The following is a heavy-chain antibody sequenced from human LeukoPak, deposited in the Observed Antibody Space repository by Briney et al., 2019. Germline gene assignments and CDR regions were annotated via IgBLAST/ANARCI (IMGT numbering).Heavy chain of an antibody. V-gene: IGHV4-59*01. D-gene: IGHD5-18*01. CDR2: IYYSGST. CDR3: ARDSEYNYCFDY. J-gene: IGHJ4*02. Sequence: SETLSLTCTVSGGSISSYYWSWIRQAPGKGLEWIGYIYYSGSTNYNPSLKSRITISVGTSKNQFSLNLNSVTAADTAVYYCARDSEYNYCFDYWGQGTLVTVSS. CDR1: GGSISSYY.